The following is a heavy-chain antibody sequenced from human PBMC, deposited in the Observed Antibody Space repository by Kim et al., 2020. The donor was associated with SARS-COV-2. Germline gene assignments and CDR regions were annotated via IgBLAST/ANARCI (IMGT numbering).Heavy chain of an antibody. Sequence: RYRPSIQGQVTISADKSISTAYLQWSSLKASDTAMYYCARQEDSSSWRDYWGQGTLVTVSS. V-gene: IGHV5-51*01. D-gene: IGHD6-13*01. J-gene: IGHJ4*02. CDR3: ARQEDSSSWRDY.